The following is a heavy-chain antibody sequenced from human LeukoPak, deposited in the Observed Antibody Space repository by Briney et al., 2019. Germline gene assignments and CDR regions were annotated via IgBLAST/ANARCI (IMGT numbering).Heavy chain of an antibody. CDR1: GYTFTGYY. Sequence: ASVKVSCKASGYTFTGYYMHWVQQAPGQGLEWMGRINPNSGGTNYAQKFQGRVTMTRDTSISTAYMELSRLRSDDTAVYYCAREYNWNLPDYYYYYMDVWGKGTTVTVSS. CDR2: INPNSGGT. D-gene: IGHD1-20*01. J-gene: IGHJ6*03. CDR3: AREYNWNLPDYYYYYMDV. V-gene: IGHV1-2*06.